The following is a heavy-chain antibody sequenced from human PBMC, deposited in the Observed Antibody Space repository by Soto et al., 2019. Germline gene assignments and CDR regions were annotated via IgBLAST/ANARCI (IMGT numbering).Heavy chain of an antibody. J-gene: IGHJ6*02. V-gene: IGHV3-23*01. CDR1: GFTFSSYA. D-gene: IGHD2-21*02. CDR2: ISGSGGST. Sequence: HPGGSLRLSCAASGFTFSSYAMSWVRQAPGKGLEWVSAISGSGGSTYYADSVKGRFTISRDNSKNTLYLQMNSLRAEDTAVYYCAKVLGDSDYGMDVWGQGTTVTVSS. CDR3: AKVLGDSDYGMDV.